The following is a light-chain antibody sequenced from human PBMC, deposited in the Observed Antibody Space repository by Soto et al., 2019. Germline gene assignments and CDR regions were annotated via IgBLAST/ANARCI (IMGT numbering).Light chain of an antibody. CDR3: QQGSNWPPRIT. CDR2: DAS. Sequence: EIVLTQSPATLSLSPGERASLSCRASQSVSSYLAWYQQKPGQAPRLLIYDASNRATGIPARFSGSGSGTDFTLTISSLEPEDFAVYYCQQGSNWPPRITFGQGTRLVIK. V-gene: IGKV3-11*01. J-gene: IGKJ5*01. CDR1: QSVSSY.